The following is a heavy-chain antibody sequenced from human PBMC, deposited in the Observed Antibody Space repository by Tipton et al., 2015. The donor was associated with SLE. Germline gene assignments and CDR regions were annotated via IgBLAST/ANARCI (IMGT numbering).Heavy chain of an antibody. Sequence: TLSLTCTVSGGSIRSGGYFWSWIRQHPGKGLEWIGDIQFSGSTYYNPSLKSRVTISVDTSKNQFSLKLSSVTAADTAVYYCARETLVYYYDSSGPLDYWGQGTLVTVSS. V-gene: IGHV4-30-4*08. CDR3: ARETLVYYYDSSGPLDY. CDR2: IQFSGST. CDR1: GGSIRSGGYF. J-gene: IGHJ4*02. D-gene: IGHD3-22*01.